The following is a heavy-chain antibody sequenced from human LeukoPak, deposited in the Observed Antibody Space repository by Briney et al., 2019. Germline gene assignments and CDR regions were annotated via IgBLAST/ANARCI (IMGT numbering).Heavy chain of an antibody. Sequence: NPSETLSLTCTVSGGSISSYYWSWIRQPPGKGLEWIGYIYYSGSTNYNPSLKSRVTISVDTSKNQFSLKLSSVTAADTAVYYCARVIAARPANYFDYWGQGTLVTVSS. V-gene: IGHV4-59*01. D-gene: IGHD6-6*01. CDR2: IYYSGST. CDR1: GGSISSYY. J-gene: IGHJ4*02. CDR3: ARVIAARPANYFDY.